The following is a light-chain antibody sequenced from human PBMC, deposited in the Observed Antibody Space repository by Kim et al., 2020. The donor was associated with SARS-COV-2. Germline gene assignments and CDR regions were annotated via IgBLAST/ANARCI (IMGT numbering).Light chain of an antibody. CDR3: QQYKNWPPLT. J-gene: IGKJ4*01. V-gene: IGKV3-15*01. CDR2: AAS. CDR1: QSVSSN. Sequence: SPGDRATLSCRASQSVSSNLAWYQQKPGQAPRLLIYAASTRATGIPARFSGSGSGTEFTLTISSLQSEDFAVYYCQQYKNWPPLTFGGGTKVDIK.